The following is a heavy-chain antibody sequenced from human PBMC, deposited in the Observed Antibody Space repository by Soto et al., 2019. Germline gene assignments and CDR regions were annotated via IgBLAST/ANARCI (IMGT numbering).Heavy chain of an antibody. J-gene: IGHJ5*02. Sequence: SETLSLTCTVSGGSISSSSYYWGWIRQPPGKGLEWIGSIYYSGSTYYNPSLKSRVTISVDTSKNQFSLKLSSVTAADTAVYYCARQGRYYESKKGGWFDPWGQGTLVTVSS. V-gene: IGHV4-39*01. CDR2: IYYSGST. D-gene: IGHD1-26*01. CDR3: ARQGRYYESKKGGWFDP. CDR1: GGSISSSSYY.